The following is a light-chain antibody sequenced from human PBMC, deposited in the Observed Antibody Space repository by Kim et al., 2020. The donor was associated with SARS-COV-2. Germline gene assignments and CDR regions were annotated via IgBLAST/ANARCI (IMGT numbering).Light chain of an antibody. J-gene: IGLJ1*01. CDR1: SVAIGSYDL. CDR3: CSYAGSTTNYV. CDR2: EAT. Sequence: QSITITCNGASVAIGSYDLVSWYQQLPGKAPKLMIYEATMRPSGISNRFSGSKSGNTASLTISGLQAENEADYYCCSYAGSTTNYVFGTGTKVTVL. V-gene: IGLV2-23*01.